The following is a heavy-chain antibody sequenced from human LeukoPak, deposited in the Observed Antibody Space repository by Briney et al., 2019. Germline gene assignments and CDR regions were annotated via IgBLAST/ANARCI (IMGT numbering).Heavy chain of an antibody. CDR2: IYTGGST. J-gene: IGHJ4*02. CDR3: AREGRVGAIVSFFN. D-gene: IGHD1-26*01. CDR1: GGSISSYY. Sequence: SETLSLACTVSGGSISSYYWSWIRQPAGKGLEWIGRIYTGGSTNYNPSLKSRVTMSVDTSKNQFSLKLSSVTAADTAVYYCAREGRVGAIVSFFNWGQGTLVTVSS. V-gene: IGHV4-4*07.